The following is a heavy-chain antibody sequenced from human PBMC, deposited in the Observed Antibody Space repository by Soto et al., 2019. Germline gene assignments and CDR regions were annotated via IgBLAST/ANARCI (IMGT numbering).Heavy chain of an antibody. J-gene: IGHJ3*02. Sequence: EVQLVESGGGLVKPGGSLRLSCAASGFTFSSYSMNWVRQAPGKGLEWVSSISSSSSYIYYADSVKGRFTISRDNAKISLYLQMNSLRDEDTAVYYCARVGPFGHDFDIWGQGTMVTVSS. D-gene: IGHD3-3*01. CDR1: GFTFSSYS. CDR2: ISSSSSYI. V-gene: IGHV3-21*01. CDR3: ARVGPFGHDFDI.